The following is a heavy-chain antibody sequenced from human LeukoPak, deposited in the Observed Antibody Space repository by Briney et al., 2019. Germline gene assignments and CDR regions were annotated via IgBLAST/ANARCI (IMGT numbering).Heavy chain of an antibody. V-gene: IGHV1-8*01. Sequence: ASVKVSCKASGYTFTSYDINWVRQATGQGLEWRGWMNPNSGNTGYAQKFQGRVTRTRKTSISTTYTDLSSLRSEDTAVYYCPNFWRGTYGMDVWGQGTTVTVSS. J-gene: IGHJ6*02. CDR1: GYTFTSYD. CDR2: MNPNSGNT. D-gene: IGHD3-3*01. CDR3: PNFWRGTYGMDV.